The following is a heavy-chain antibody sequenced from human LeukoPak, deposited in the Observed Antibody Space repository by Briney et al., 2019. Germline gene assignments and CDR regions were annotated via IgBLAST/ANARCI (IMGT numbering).Heavy chain of an antibody. CDR1: GYSFTSYC. D-gene: IGHD1-1*01. Sequence: GESLKISCKGSGYSFTSYCIGWVRQMPGKGLECMGIIYPGDSDTRYSPSFQGQVTISSDRSISTSYLQWSSLKASDTAMYYCARHETGPYFDYWGQGTLVTVSS. CDR2: IYPGDSDT. J-gene: IGHJ4*02. CDR3: ARHETGPYFDY. V-gene: IGHV5-51*01.